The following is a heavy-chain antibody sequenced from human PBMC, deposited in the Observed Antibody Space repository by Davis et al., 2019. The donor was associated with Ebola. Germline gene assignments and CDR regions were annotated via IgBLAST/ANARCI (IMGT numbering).Heavy chain of an antibody. CDR3: ASFWDCSSTSCPHDAFDI. V-gene: IGHV1-8*01. D-gene: IGHD2-2*01. CDR2: MNPNSGNT. Sequence: ASVKVSCKASGYTFTSYDINWVRQATGQGLEWMGWMNPNSGNTGYAQKFQGRVTITADESTSTAYMELSSLRSEDTAVYYCASFWDCSSTSCPHDAFDIWGQGTMVTVSS. J-gene: IGHJ3*02. CDR1: GYTFTSYD.